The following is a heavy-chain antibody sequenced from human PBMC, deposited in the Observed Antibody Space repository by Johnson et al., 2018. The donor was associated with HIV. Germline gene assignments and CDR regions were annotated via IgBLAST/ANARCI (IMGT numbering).Heavy chain of an antibody. D-gene: IGHD1-26*01. CDR2: IKSKTDGGTT. J-gene: IGHJ3*02. Sequence: VQLVESGGGLVKPGGSLRLSCAASGFTFSSAWMSWVRQAPGKGLEWVGRIKSKTDGGTTDYAAPVTGRFTISRDDSKNTLYLQMNSLKTEDTALYYCTTDVPGGPYYNAFDIWGQGTMVTVSS. CDR1: GFTFSSAW. V-gene: IGHV3-15*01. CDR3: TTDVPGGPYYNAFDI.